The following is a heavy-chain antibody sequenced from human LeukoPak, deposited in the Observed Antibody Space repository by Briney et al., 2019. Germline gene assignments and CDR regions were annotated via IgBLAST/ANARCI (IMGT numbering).Heavy chain of an antibody. J-gene: IGHJ4*02. V-gene: IGHV3-30*18. CDR2: ISYDGSNK. Sequence: GGSLRLSCAASGFTFSSYGMHWVRQAPGKGMEWVAVISYDGSNKYYADSVKGRFTISRDNSKSTLYLQMNSLRAEDTAVHYCAKGDGYWGQGTLVTVSS. D-gene: IGHD2-21*02. CDR1: GFTFSSYG. CDR3: AKGDGY.